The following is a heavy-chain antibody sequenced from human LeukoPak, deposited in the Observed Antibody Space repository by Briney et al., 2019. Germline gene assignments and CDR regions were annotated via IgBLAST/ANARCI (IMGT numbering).Heavy chain of an antibody. CDR2: IYYSGST. CDR1: GGSISSYY. J-gene: IGHJ5*02. V-gene: IGHV4-59*12. D-gene: IGHD6-13*01. Sequence: SETLSLTCTVSGGSISSYYWSWIRQPPGKGLEWIGYIYYSGSTNYNPSLKSRVTISVDTSKNQFSLKLSSVTAADTAVYYCARDLFPPFSSSHDAWFDPWGQGTLVTVSS. CDR3: ARDLFPPFSSSHDAWFDP.